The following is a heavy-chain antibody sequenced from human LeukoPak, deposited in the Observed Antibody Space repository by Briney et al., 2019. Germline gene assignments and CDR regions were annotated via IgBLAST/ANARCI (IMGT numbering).Heavy chain of an antibody. CDR2: ITGDGATT. V-gene: IGHV3-23*01. D-gene: IGHD2-8*01. Sequence: PGGSLRLSCAASGFTFSSYVMHWVRQAPGKGLECVSAITGDGATTYYADSVRGRFTISRDNSKNTLYLQMNSLRAEDTAIYYCAKAYGTNGYFQLPIDFWGQGTLVTVSS. J-gene: IGHJ4*02. CDR1: GFTFSSYV. CDR3: AKAYGTNGYFQLPIDF.